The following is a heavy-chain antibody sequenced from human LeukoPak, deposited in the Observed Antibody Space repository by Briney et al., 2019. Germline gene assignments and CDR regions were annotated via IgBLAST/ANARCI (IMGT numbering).Heavy chain of an antibody. CDR1: GFTFSSYG. D-gene: IGHD5-12*01. J-gene: IGHJ4*02. Sequence: GGSLRLSCAASGFTFSSYGMDWVRQAPGKGLEWVAVIWYDGSNKYYADSVKGRFTISRDNSKNTLYLQMNSLRAEDTAVYYCARGSGYSGYDAVDYWGQGTLVTVSS. CDR3: ARGSGYSGYDAVDY. V-gene: IGHV3-33*01. CDR2: IWYDGSNK.